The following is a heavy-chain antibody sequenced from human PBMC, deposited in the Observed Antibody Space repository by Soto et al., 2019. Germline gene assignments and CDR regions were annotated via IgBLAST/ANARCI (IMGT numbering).Heavy chain of an antibody. CDR2: IDSDGSTT. V-gene: IGHV3-74*01. D-gene: IGHD4-4*01. CDR1: GFTFSVYW. Sequence: EVQLVESGGGFVQPGGSLRLSCAASGFTFSVYWMHWVRQAPGKGLVWVSRIDSDGSTTSYADSVKGRFTISRDNAKSTLYLQMNSLRAEDTAVYYCARPGYSNCGRGVDVWGQGTTVTVSS. J-gene: IGHJ6*02. CDR3: ARPGYSNCGRGVDV.